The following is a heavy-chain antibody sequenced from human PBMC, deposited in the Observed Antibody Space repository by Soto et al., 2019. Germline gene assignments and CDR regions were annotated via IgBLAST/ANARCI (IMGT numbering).Heavy chain of an antibody. J-gene: IGHJ4*02. V-gene: IGHV1-69*02. D-gene: IGHD2-2*01. CDR1: GGTFSSYT. CDR3: ASTWVVPAANSDY. CDR2: IIPILGIA. Sequence: SVKVSCKASGGTFSSYTISWVRQAPGQGLEWMGRIIPILGIANYAQKFQGRVTITADKSTSTACMELSSLRSEDTAVYYCASTWVVPAANSDYWGQGTLVTVSS.